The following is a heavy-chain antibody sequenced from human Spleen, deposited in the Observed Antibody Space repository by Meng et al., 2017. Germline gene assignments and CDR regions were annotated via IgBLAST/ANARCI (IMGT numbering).Heavy chain of an antibody. CDR1: GGAISTSGYY. J-gene: IGHJ4*02. Sequence: PQLQESGPGLVRPSEALSLTCSVSGGAISTSGYYWGGIRQPPGKGLEWIGSIGHSGFTYYPPSLKSRVTVSIDTSRNQFSLWLTSVTAADTAVYYCAVKDYTFWSGYSSYYWGQGTLVTVSS. CDR3: AVKDYTFWSGYSSYY. V-gene: IGHV4-39*01. D-gene: IGHD3-3*01. CDR2: IGHSGFT.